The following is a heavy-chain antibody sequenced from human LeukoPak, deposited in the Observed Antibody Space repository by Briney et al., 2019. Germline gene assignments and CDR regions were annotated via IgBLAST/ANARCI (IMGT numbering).Heavy chain of an antibody. CDR1: GGSISSYY. D-gene: IGHD3-22*01. J-gene: IGHJ5*02. Sequence: SETLSLTCTVSGGSISSYYWNWIRQPPGRGLEWIGYIYYSGSTNYNPSLKSRVTISVDTSKNQFSLKLSSVTAADTAVYYCAGGESSASNWFDPWGQGTLVTVSS. CDR3: AGGESSASNWFDP. V-gene: IGHV4-59*01. CDR2: IYYSGST.